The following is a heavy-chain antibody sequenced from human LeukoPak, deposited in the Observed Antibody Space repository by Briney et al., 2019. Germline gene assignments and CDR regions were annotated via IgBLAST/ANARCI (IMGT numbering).Heavy chain of an antibody. D-gene: IGHD6-19*01. CDR1: GGTFSSYA. J-gene: IGHJ3*02. CDR3: ARGLGRNAAFDI. CDR2: IIPIFGTA. Sequence: SVKVSCKASGGTFSSYAISWVRQAPGRGLEWMGGIIPIFGTATYAQKFQGRVTITADESTSTAYMELSSLRSKDTAVYFCARGLGRNAAFDIWGQGTVVTVSS. V-gene: IGHV1-69*13.